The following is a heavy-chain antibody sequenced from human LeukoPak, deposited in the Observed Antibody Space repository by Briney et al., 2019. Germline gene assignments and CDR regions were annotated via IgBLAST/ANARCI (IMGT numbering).Heavy chain of an antibody. J-gene: IGHJ4*02. CDR2: IYHSGGT. D-gene: IGHD1-26*01. CDR3: ARLYYSGSYCDY. CDR1: GYSISSGYY. Sequence: SETLSLTCTVSGYSISSGYYWGWIRQPPGKGLEWIGSIYHSGGTYYNPSLKSRVTISVDTSKNQFSLKLSSVTAADTAVYYCARLYYSGSYCDYWGQGTLVTVSS. V-gene: IGHV4-38-2*02.